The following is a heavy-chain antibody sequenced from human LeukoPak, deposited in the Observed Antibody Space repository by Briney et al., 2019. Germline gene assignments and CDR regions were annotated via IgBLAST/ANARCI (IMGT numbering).Heavy chain of an antibody. CDR2: IYPSGNT. V-gene: IGHV4-4*07. Sequence: SETLSLTCSISGGSFTTHFWSWDRQPAGKGLEWIGRIYPSGNTNYNPSLKSRLNLSVDTSKTQFSLKLSSVTAADTAVYYYARRRYCSSTSCYFDYWGQGTLVTVSS. CDR1: GGSFTTHF. D-gene: IGHD2-2*01. CDR3: ARRRYCSSTSCYFDY. J-gene: IGHJ4*02.